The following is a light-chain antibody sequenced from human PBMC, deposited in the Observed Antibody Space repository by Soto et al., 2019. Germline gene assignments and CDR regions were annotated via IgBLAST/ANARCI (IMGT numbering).Light chain of an antibody. CDR1: SSDVGAYKY. Sequence: QSVLTQPASVSGSPGQSITISCTGTSSDVGAYKYVAWYQHSPGKAPRVMIYEVSNRPSWISNRFSGSKSGNTAFLTISGLQAEDEADYYCSSYTTRSTLVFGGGTKLTVL. CDR3: SSYTTRSTLV. V-gene: IGLV2-14*01. J-gene: IGLJ2*01. CDR2: EVS.